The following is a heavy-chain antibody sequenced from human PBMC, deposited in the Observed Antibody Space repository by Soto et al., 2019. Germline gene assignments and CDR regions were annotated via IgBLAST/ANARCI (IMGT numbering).Heavy chain of an antibody. CDR3: TLGSGSAEPFDI. Sequence: QVQLVQSGAEVKKPGSSVKVSCKASGGTFSTYTIIWVRQAPGQGLEWMGRILPMLDITNSAQRFQGRVTITADKSTSTAHLELGSLRSEDTAVCYCTLGSGSAEPFDIWGRGTMVTVSS. CDR2: ILPMLDIT. CDR1: GGTFSTYT. V-gene: IGHV1-69*02. D-gene: IGHD6-25*01. J-gene: IGHJ3*02.